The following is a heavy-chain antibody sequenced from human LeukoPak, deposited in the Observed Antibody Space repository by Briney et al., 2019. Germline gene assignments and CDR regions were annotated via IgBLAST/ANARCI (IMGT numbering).Heavy chain of an antibody. J-gene: IGHJ5*02. CDR3: ARDTLDSGFDP. Sequence: GGSLRLSCAASGFTVSSNYMSWVRQAPGKGLEWVSVIYSGGSTYYADSVKGRFTISRDSSKNTLYLQMNSLRAEDTAVYYCARDTLDSGFDPWGQGTLVTVSS. V-gene: IGHV3-66*01. D-gene: IGHD2-2*03. CDR2: IYSGGST. CDR1: GFTVSSNY.